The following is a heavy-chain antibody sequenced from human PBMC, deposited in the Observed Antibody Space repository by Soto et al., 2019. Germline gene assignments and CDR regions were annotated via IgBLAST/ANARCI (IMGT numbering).Heavy chain of an antibody. V-gene: IGHV4-30-4*01. CDR2: IYYSGST. D-gene: IGHD6-13*01. CDR1: GGSISSGDYY. CDR3: ASRHSSPYFDY. J-gene: IGHJ4*02. Sequence: QVQLQESGPGLVKPSQTLSLTCTVSGGSISSGDYYWSWIRQPPGKGLEWIGSIYYSGSTYYNPSPKSRVTLSVDTSTNLFSLKLNSVTAADTAVYYCASRHSSPYFDYWGQGTLVTVSS.